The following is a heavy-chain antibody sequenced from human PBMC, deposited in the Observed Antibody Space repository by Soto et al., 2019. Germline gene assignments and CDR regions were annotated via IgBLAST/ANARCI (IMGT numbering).Heavy chain of an antibody. CDR1: GYTFTTYS. J-gene: IGHJ4*02. V-gene: IGHV1-18*04. CDR2: ISPFNGDA. D-gene: IGHD2-8*02. Sequence: QVQLVQSGAEVKRPGASVNVSCKASGYTFTTYSLSWVRQAPGQGLEWMGWISPFNGDATYAQKFQDRVTLTTDTSTSTAYMELRRLREDDTAAYYCARVADIVLSPALDDWGRGTLVIVSS. CDR3: ARVADIVLSPALDD.